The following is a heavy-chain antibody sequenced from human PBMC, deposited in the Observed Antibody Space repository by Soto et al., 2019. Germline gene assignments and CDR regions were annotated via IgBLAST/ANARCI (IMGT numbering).Heavy chain of an antibody. D-gene: IGHD2-2*01. CDR3: ARDTSNYFDY. CDR1: SYTFTSYG. CDR2: ISAYNGNT. J-gene: IGHJ4*02. V-gene: IGHV1-18*01. Sequence: QVQLVQSGVEVKKPGASVKVSCKASSYTFTSYGITWVRRAPGQGHEWMGWISAYNGNTNYAQKLQGRVTMTTDTSTSTAYMELRSLRSDDTAIYYCARDTSNYFDYWGQGTLVTVSS.